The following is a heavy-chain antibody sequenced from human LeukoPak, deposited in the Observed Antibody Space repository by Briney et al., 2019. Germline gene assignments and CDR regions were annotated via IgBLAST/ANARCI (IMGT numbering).Heavy chain of an antibody. CDR2: IYYSGST. V-gene: IGHV4-61*01. J-gene: IGHJ4*02. Sequence: NPSETLSLTCTVSGGSVSSGSYYWSWIRQPPGKGLEWIGYIYYSGSTNYNPSLKSRVTISVDTSKNQFSLKLSSVTAADTAVYYCARVEMATISIDYWGQGTLVTVSS. D-gene: IGHD5-24*01. CDR1: GGSVSSGSYY. CDR3: ARVEMATISIDY.